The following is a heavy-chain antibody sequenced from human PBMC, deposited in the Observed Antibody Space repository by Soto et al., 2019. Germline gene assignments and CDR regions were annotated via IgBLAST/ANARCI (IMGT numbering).Heavy chain of an antibody. J-gene: IGHJ4*02. CDR2: FDPEGSDT. V-gene: IGHV1-24*01. Sequence: ASVKVSCKVSGYTLSELAIHWVRQAPGKGFEWMGGFDPEGSDTIYAQKFQGRVTMTSDTSTETAYMELSSLRSEDTAVYYCARREYDFWSGYYGAYFDYWGQGTLVTVSS. D-gene: IGHD3-3*01. CDR1: GYTLSELA. CDR3: ARREYDFWSGYYGAYFDY.